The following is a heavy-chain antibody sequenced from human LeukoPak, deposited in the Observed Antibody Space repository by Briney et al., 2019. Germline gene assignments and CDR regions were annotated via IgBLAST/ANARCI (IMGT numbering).Heavy chain of an antibody. V-gene: IGHV1-69*04. CDR3: ARDSRRLQPSFDY. J-gene: IGHJ4*02. CDR1: GGTFSSYA. Sequence: ASVKVSCKASGGTFSSYAISWVRQAPGQGLEWMGRIIPILGIANYAQKFQGRVTITADKSTSTAYMELSSLRSEDTAVYYCARDSRRLQPSFDYWGQGTLVTVSS. D-gene: IGHD2-2*01. CDR2: IIPILGIA.